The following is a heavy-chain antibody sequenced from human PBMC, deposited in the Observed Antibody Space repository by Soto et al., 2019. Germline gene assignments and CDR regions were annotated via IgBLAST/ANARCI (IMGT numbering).Heavy chain of an antibody. J-gene: IGHJ4*02. CDR3: ARESRSELGTVEY. V-gene: IGHV4-4*07. CDR1: GASISNYY. D-gene: IGHD1-1*01. Sequence: QVRLQESGPGLVKPSETLSLTCTVSGASISNYYWSWIRQPAGKGLECLGRIYASGTTTYNPSLSSRVTLSADTSKNQFSLNLNCVTAADTAVYYCARESRSELGTVEYWGQGTLVTVSS. CDR2: IYASGTT.